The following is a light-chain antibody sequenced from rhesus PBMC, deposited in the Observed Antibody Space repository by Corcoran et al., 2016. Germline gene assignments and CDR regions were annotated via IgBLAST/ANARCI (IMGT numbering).Light chain of an antibody. CDR1: QSVSSS. V-gene: IGKV3-35*01. Sequence: EIVLTQSPATLSLSPGERATLSCRASQSVSSSLAWSQQKPGQAPRLLIYDASSRATGIPDRFSGSGSGTDFTLTISSLEPEDVGVYYCQQYSNWPLTFGGGTKVELK. CDR2: DAS. J-gene: IGKJ4*01. CDR3: QQYSNWPLT.